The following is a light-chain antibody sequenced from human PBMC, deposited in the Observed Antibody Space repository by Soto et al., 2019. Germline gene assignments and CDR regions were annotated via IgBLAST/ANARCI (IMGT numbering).Light chain of an antibody. CDR1: QSVSNL. J-gene: IGKJ2*01. CDR2: GAS. V-gene: IGKV3-11*01. Sequence: EIVLIQSPATLSLSPGESATLSCRASQSVSNLFAWYQQKPGQAPRLLVFGASNRAAGIPARFIGGGSGADFTLTISSLEPEDFAVYYCQQRSTWPHTFGQGTKLEIK. CDR3: QQRSTWPHT.